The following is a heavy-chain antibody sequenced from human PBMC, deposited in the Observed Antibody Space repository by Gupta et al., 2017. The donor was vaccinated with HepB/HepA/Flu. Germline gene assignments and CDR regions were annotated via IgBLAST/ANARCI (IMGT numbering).Heavy chain of an antibody. CDR1: EFTFRNYW. V-gene: IGHV3-7*01. Sequence: EVQLVESGGGLVQPGGSLRLYCVASEFTFRNYWMGWVRQAPGKGLEWLANINEDGSEKNYVASVRGRFTISRDNAKNSLYLQMNSLRVEDTAVYQCMGGYKVDSWGQGTVVTVAS. CDR3: MGGYKVDS. J-gene: IGHJ4*02. CDR2: INEDGSEK. D-gene: IGHD3-10*01.